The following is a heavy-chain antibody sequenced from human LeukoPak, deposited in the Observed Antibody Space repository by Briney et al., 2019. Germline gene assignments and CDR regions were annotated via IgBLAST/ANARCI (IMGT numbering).Heavy chain of an antibody. J-gene: IGHJ3*02. CDR2: INTNTGNP. V-gene: IGHV7-4-1*02. Sequence: ASVKVSCKASGYIFDIYALIWVRLALGQGLEWMGWINTNTGNPTYAQGFTGRFVFSLDTPVSTAYLQISSLKAEDTAVYYCARDYAAVAGTGLNAFDIWGQGTMVTVSS. CDR3: ARDYAAVAGTGLNAFDI. D-gene: IGHD6-19*01. CDR1: GYIFDIYA.